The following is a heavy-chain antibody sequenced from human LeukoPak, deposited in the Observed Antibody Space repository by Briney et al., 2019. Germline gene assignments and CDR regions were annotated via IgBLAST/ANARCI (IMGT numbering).Heavy chain of an antibody. CDR3: ARCGGGNPRWFDP. D-gene: IGHD4-23*01. Sequence: GGSLRLSCAASGFTVSSNYMTWVRQAPGKGLEWVSSITSSSSYIYYSDSVKGRFTISRDNAKNSMYLQMNSLRAEDTAVYYCARCGGGNPRWFDPWGQGTLVTVSS. V-gene: IGHV3-21*01. CDR1: GFTVSSNY. CDR2: ITSSSSYI. J-gene: IGHJ5*02.